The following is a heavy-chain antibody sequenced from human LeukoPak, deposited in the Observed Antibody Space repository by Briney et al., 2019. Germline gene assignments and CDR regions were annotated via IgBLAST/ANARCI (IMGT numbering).Heavy chain of an antibody. V-gene: IGHV3-30-3*01. CDR3: ATITGDHHDY. D-gene: IGHD1-14*01. J-gene: IGHJ4*02. Sequence: PGGSLRLSCAASGFTFSSYAMHWVRQAPGKGLEWVAVISYDGSNKYYADSVKGRFTISRDNSKNTLYLQMNSLRAEDTAVYYCATITGDHHDYWGQGTLVTVSS. CDR2: ISYDGSNK. CDR1: GFTFSSYA.